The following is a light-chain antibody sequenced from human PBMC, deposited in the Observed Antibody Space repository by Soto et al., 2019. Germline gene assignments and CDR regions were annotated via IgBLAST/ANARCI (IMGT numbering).Light chain of an antibody. CDR1: QGISSY. Sequence: AIRMTQSPSSFSASTGDRVTITCRASQGISSYLAWYQQKPGKAPKLLIYAASTLQSGVPSRFSGSGSGTDFTLTISCLQSEDFATYYYQQYYSYPPTFVGGTKVDIK. CDR3: QQYYSYPPT. V-gene: IGKV1-8*01. J-gene: IGKJ4*01. CDR2: AAS.